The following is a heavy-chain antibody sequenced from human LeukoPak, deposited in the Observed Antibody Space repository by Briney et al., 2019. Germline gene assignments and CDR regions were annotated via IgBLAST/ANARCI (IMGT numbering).Heavy chain of an antibody. J-gene: IGHJ4*02. CDR3: ARDLYSSSWYFVSPGGY. CDR2: INWNGGST. D-gene: IGHD6-13*01. Sequence: GGSLRLSCAASGFTFSSYSMNWVRQAPGKGLEWVSGINWNGGSTGYADSVKGRFTISRDNAKNSLYLQMNSLRAEDTALYYCARDLYSSSWYFVSPGGYWGQGTLVTVFS. V-gene: IGHV3-20*04. CDR1: GFTFSSYS.